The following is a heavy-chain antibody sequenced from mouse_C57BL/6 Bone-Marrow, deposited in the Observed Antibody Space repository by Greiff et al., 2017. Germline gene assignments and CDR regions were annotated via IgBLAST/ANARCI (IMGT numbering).Heavy chain of an antibody. Sequence: QVQLQQSGAELARPGASVKLSCKASGYTFTSYGISWVKQRTGQGLEWIGEIYPRSGNTYYNEKFKGKATLTADKSSSTAYMELRSLTSEDSAVYFCAREVYYSNYLDYWGQGTTLTVSS. CDR3: AREVYYSNYLDY. J-gene: IGHJ2*01. CDR2: IYPRSGNT. D-gene: IGHD2-5*01. CDR1: GYTFTSYG. V-gene: IGHV1-81*01.